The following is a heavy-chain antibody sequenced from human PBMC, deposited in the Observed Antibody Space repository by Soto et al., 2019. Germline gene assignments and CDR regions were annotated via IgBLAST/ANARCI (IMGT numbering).Heavy chain of an antibody. CDR2: ISRNGGST. Sequence: EVQLVESGGGLVQPGGSLRLSCAASGFTFSSYALQWVRQAPGKGLEYVSTISRNGGSTYNANSVKGRFTISRDNSKNTLYLQMGSLRTEDMAVYYCAREGGSYYFDYWGQGTLVTVSS. CDR1: GFTFSSYA. CDR3: AREGGSYYFDY. V-gene: IGHV3-64*01. J-gene: IGHJ4*02. D-gene: IGHD1-26*01.